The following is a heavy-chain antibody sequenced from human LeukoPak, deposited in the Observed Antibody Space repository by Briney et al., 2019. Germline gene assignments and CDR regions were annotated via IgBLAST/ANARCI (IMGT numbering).Heavy chain of an antibody. J-gene: IGHJ4*02. CDR3: ARGGILEWLLYDY. Sequence: SETLSLTCTVSGGSISSHYWSWIRQPPGKGLEWIGYIYYSGSTNYNPSLKSRVTISVDTSKNQFSLKLSSVTAADTAVYYCARGGILEWLLYDYRGQGTLVTVSS. CDR2: IYYSGST. D-gene: IGHD3-3*01. CDR1: GGSISSHY. V-gene: IGHV4-59*11.